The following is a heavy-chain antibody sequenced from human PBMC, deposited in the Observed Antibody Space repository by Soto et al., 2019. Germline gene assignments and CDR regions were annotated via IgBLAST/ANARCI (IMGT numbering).Heavy chain of an antibody. D-gene: IGHD3-22*01. V-gene: IGHV4-31*03. J-gene: IGHJ3*02. CDR1: GGSISSGGYY. CDR2: IYYSGST. Sequence: SETLSLTCTVSGGSISSGGYYWSWIRQHPGKGLEWIGYIYYSGSTYYNPSLKSRVTISVDTSESQFSLKLSSVTAADTAIYYCARVYYYDSSGYFRPADAFDIWGQGTMVTVSS. CDR3: ARVYYYDSSGYFRPADAFDI.